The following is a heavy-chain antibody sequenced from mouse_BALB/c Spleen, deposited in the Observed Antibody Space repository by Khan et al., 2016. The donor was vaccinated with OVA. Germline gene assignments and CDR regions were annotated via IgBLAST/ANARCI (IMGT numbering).Heavy chain of an antibody. D-gene: IGHD1-1*01. CDR1: GYSITSGYA. J-gene: IGHJ2*01. CDR2: ISYSGVT. CDR3: ARGNYYGYYFDY. Sequence: EVQLQESGPGLVKPSQSLSLTCTVTGYSITSGYAWNWIRQFPGNKLEWMGYISYSGVTSYTPSFKSRISITRDISKNQFFLQLNSVTTEDTATDYCARGNYYGYYFDYWGQGTTLTVSS. V-gene: IGHV3-2*02.